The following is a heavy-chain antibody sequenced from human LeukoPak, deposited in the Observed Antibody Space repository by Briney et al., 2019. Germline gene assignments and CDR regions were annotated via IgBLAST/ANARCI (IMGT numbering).Heavy chain of an antibody. V-gene: IGHV4-34*01. Sequence: SETLSLTCAVYGGPFSGYYWSWIRRPPGKGLEWIGEINHSGSTNYNPSLKSRVTISVDTSKNQFSLKLSSVTAADTAVYYCARGNGSGSYYPYDYWGQGTLVTVSS. D-gene: IGHD3-10*01. CDR1: GGPFSGYY. CDR2: INHSGST. J-gene: IGHJ4*02. CDR3: ARGNGSGSYYPYDY.